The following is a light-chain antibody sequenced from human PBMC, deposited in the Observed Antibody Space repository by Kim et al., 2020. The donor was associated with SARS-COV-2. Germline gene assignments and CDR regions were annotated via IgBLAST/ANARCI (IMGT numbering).Light chain of an antibody. Sequence: GQTVALSCSGGPSNVGGGVVNWFQHLPGTAPKLLFYSINQRPSGVPDRFSGSRSGTSASLAISGLQSEDEADYYCGAWDDSLSTYVFGTGTKVTVL. CDR1: PSNVGGGV. CDR2: SIN. J-gene: IGLJ1*01. CDR3: GAWDDSLSTYV. V-gene: IGLV1-44*01.